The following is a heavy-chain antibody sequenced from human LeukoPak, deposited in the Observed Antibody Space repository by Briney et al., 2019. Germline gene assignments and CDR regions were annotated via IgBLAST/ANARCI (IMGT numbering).Heavy chain of an antibody. CDR2: INRSGST. Sequence: SETLSLTCAICGGSFSGYFWSWFRQPPGKGLEWIGEINRSGSTNYNSSLSLKSRVTISVDTSKNQFSLKLSSVTAADTAVYYCAVSAAALFDPWGQGTLVTVSS. CDR3: AVSAAALFDP. CDR1: GGSFSGYF. J-gene: IGHJ5*02. V-gene: IGHV4-34*01. D-gene: IGHD6-6*01.